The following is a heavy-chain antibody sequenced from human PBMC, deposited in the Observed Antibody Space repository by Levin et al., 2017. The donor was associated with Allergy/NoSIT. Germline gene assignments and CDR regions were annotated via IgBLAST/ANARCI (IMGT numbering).Heavy chain of an antibody. V-gene: IGHV3-30-3*01. J-gene: IGHJ6*02. CDR2: ISFDGSNK. D-gene: IGHD6-6*01. Sequence: GGSLRLSCAASGFTFSDYAMLWVRQAPGKGLEWVAVISFDGSNKYYGHSARGRFTISRDNSENTLDLQMSSLTPEDTAVYFCARGTYKSSYFYYGMGVWGQGTTVTVSS. CDR3: ARGTYKSSYFYYGMGV. CDR1: GFTFSDYA.